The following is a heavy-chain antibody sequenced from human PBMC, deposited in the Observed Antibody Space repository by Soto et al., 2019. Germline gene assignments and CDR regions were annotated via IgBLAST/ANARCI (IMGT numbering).Heavy chain of an antibody. J-gene: IGHJ4*02. CDR1: GGSISSSNW. V-gene: IGHV4-4*02. CDR2: IYPSGIT. D-gene: IGHD1-26*01. Sequence: SETLSLTCAVSGGSISSSNWWTLVRLPPGKGLEWIGEIYPSGITNYSPSLKSRVTMPVDKSKNQFSLKLNSVTAADTAMYYCAREAYKRGATNPFFDYWGQGTLVTVSS. CDR3: AREAYKRGATNPFFDY.